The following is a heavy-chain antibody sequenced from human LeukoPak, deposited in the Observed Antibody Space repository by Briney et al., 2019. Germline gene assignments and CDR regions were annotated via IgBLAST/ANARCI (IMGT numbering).Heavy chain of an antibody. D-gene: IGHD2-15*01. CDR3: ARVVVATRFDY. V-gene: IGHV4-61*01. J-gene: IGHJ4*02. CDR2: IYYSGST. Sequence: PSETLSLTCTVTGDSVSSGSYYWSWLRQPPGKGLEWIGYIYYSGSTNYNPSLKSRVTISVDTSKNQFSLKLSSVTAADTAVYYCARVVVATRFDYWGQGTLVTVSS. CDR1: GDSVSSGSYY.